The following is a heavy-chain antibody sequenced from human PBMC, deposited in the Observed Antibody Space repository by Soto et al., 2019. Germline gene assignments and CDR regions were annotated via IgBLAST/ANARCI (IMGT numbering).Heavy chain of an antibody. D-gene: IGHD3-10*02. J-gene: IGHJ4*02. CDR2: IYRSGSS. CDR1: GGSVSSDDW. CDR3: ARDRALLDAVPGY. Sequence: SETLSLTCTVSGGSVSSDDWWTWVRQPPGKALEWIGEIYRSGSSNYNPSLESRVTISIDKSKNHFSLKLNSVSAADTAVYYCARDRALLDAVPGYWGQGTQVTVSS. V-gene: IGHV4-4*02.